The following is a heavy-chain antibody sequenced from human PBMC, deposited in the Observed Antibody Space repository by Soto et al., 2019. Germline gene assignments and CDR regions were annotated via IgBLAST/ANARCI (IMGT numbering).Heavy chain of an antibody. CDR1: GGTFSSYA. J-gene: IGHJ3*02. CDR2: IIPIFGTA. V-gene: IGHV1-69*01. D-gene: IGHD5-18*01. CDR3: AREVDTAMAVYDAFDI. Sequence: QVQLVQSGAEVKKPGSSVKVSCKASGGTFSSYAISWVRQAPGQGLEWMGGIIPIFGTANYAQKFQGRVTITADESTSTANMELSSLRSEDTAVYYCAREVDTAMAVYDAFDIWGQGTMVTVSS.